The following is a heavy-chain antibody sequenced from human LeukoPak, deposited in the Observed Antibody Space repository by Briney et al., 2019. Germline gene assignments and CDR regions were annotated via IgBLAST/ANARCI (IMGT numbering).Heavy chain of an antibody. Sequence: ASETLSLTCAVYGGSFSGYYRSWIRQPPGKGLEWIGEINHSGSTNYNPSLKSLVTISVDTPKNQFSLKLSSVTAADTAVYYCARNPPRIVGATEAYWYFDLWGRGTLVTVSS. CDR2: INHSGST. CDR3: ARNPPRIVGATEAYWYFDL. V-gene: IGHV4-34*01. D-gene: IGHD1-26*01. J-gene: IGHJ2*01. CDR1: GGSFSGYY.